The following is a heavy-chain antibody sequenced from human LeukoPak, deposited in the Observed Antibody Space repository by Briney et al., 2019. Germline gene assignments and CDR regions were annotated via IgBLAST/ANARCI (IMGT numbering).Heavy chain of an antibody. J-gene: IGHJ3*02. CDR3: ARDGYCSSTSCLDI. Sequence: GSLRLSCAASGFTFSSYSMNWVRQAPGKGLEWVSYIDIRSTTIYYADSVKGRLTISRDNAKNSLYLQMNSLRAEDTAVYYCARDGYCSSTSCLDIWGQGTMVTVSS. CDR2: IDIRSTTI. D-gene: IGHD2-2*03. V-gene: IGHV3-48*01. CDR1: GFTFSSYS.